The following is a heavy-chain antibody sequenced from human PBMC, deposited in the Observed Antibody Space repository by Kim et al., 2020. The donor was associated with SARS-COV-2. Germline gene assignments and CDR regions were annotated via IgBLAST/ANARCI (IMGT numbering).Heavy chain of an antibody. CDR2: INPNSDGA. Sequence: ASVKVSCKASGYTFTGYYMHWVRQAPGQGLQWMGWINPNSDGANYAQQFQGRVTMTRDTSISTAYMELSSLRSDDTAVYYCARSSSSGWLYFDYWGQGTLVTVSS. J-gene: IGHJ4*02. D-gene: IGHD6-6*01. V-gene: IGHV1-2*02. CDR3: ARSSSSGWLYFDY. CDR1: GYTFTGYY.